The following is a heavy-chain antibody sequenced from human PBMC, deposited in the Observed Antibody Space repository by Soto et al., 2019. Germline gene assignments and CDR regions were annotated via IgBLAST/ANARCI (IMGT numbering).Heavy chain of an antibody. CDR1: GGSILSYY. D-gene: IGHD6-19*01. Sequence: SETLSLTCSVSGGSILSYYWSRIRQPAGKGLEWIGRIYTSGSTNYNPSLKSRVTMSVDTSKNQFSLKLSSVTAADTAVYYCARVGQGSGWYFDYWGQGTLVTVSS. CDR2: IYTSGST. J-gene: IGHJ4*02. CDR3: ARVGQGSGWYFDY. V-gene: IGHV4-4*07.